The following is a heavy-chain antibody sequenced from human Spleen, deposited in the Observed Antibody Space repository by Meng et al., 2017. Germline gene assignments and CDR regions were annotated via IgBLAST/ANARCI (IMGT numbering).Heavy chain of an antibody. CDR2: IWSDGDAE. D-gene: IGHD3-10*01. CDR1: AFTFSIYD. V-gene: IGHV3-33*01. Sequence: GESLKISCAASAFTFSIYDMHWVRQAPGKGLEWVAVIWSDGDAEYYADSVRGRFTISRDNSKNTLYLQMNSLRAEDTAVYYCARGYGSGSYLLDYWGQGTLVTVSS. CDR3: ARGYGSGSYLLDY. J-gene: IGHJ4*02.